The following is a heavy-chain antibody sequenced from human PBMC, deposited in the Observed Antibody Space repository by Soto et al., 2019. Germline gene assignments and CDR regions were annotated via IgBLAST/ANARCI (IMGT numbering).Heavy chain of an antibody. Sequence: ASVKVSCKASGYTFTAYYMHWVRQAPGQGLEWMGWINPNSGVTNYAQKFQGRVTMTRDTSISTVYMDLSSLISDDTAVYFCARGGLGGANWFDPSGKGTRGIASS. CDR2: INPNSGVT. V-gene: IGHV1-2*02. D-gene: IGHD3-16*01. CDR3: ARGGLGGANWFDP. CDR1: GYTFTAYY. J-gene: IGHJ5*02.